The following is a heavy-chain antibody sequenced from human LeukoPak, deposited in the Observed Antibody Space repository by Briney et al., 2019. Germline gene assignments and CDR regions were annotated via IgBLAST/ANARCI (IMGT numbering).Heavy chain of an antibody. CDR1: GGSFSGYY. V-gene: IGHV4-34*01. CDR3: ARRYSSSWFQANWFDP. Sequence: SETLSLTCAVYGGSFSGYYWSWIRQPPGKGLEWIGEINHSGSTNYNPSLKSRVTISVDTSKNQFSLKLSSVTAADTAVYYCARRYSSSWFQANWFDPWGQGTLVTVSS. D-gene: IGHD6-13*01. J-gene: IGHJ5*02. CDR2: INHSGST.